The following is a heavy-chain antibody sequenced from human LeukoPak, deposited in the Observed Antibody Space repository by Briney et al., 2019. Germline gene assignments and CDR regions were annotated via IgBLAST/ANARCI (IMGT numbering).Heavy chain of an antibody. CDR1: GGSISAYY. J-gene: IGHJ4*02. V-gene: IGHV4-4*07. CDR2: IYASGGT. Sequence: SDTLSLTCSVSGGSISAYYWRWIRQPAGQGLEWIGRIYASGGTNYNPSLKSRVTMSLDTSTNQFSLRLTSVTAADTVVYYCAKRPNSGWYFDDWGQGTLVTVSS. D-gene: IGHD6-19*01. CDR3: AKRPNSGWYFDD.